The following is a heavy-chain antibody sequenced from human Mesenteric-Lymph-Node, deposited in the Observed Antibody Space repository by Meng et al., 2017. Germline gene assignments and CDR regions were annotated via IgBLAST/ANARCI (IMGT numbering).Heavy chain of an antibody. CDR2: IWYDGSNK. CDR1: GFTFSSYG. D-gene: IGHD3-10*01. CDR3: ARDSSGSGSAHDY. Sequence: GGSLRLSCAASGFTFSSYGMHWVRQAPGKGLEWVAVIWYDGSNKYYADSVKGRFTISRDNSKNTLYLQMNSLRAEDTAVYYCARDSSGSGSAHDYWGQGTLVTVSS. V-gene: IGHV3-33*01. J-gene: IGHJ4*02.